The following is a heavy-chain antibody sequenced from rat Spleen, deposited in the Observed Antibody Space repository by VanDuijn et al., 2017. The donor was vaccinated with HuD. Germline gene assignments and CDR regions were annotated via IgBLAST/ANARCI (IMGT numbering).Heavy chain of an antibody. J-gene: IGHJ2*01. Sequence: EVQLVGSGGGSVQPGRSMKLSCAASGFIFSKFYMAWTRQAPGKGLEWVASITNSGGSTYYQDSVKGRFTISRDNAQNTLYLQMNSLRSEDTATYYCTREGNSGYDYWGQGVMVTVSS. D-gene: IGHD4-3*01. CDR2: ITNSGGST. V-gene: IGHV5-31*01. CDR1: GFIFSKFY. CDR3: TREGNSGYDY.